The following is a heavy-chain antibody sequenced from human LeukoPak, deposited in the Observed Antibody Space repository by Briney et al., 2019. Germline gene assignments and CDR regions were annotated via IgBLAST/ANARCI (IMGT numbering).Heavy chain of an antibody. D-gene: IGHD3-22*01. J-gene: IGHJ5*02. CDR3: ARTYYYDSSGYYNWFDP. CDR2: MNPNSGNT. CDR1: GYTFTSYD. V-gene: IGHV1-8*01. Sequence: ASVKVSCKASGYTFTSYDINWVRQATGQGLKWMGWMNPNSGNTGYAQKFQGRVTMTRNTSISTTYMELSSLRSEDTAVYYCARTYYYDSSGYYNWFDPWGQGTLVTVSS.